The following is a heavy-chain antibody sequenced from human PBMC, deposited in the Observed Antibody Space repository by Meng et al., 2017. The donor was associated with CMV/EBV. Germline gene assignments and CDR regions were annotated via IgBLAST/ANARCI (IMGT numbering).Heavy chain of an antibody. V-gene: IGHV3-30*02. D-gene: IGHD5-18*01. CDR3: AKGAGLRGYFDY. CDR2: IRYDGSNK. Sequence: QVQLVESGGGVVQPGGSLGLSCAASGFTFSTYGLVWVRQAPGKGLGWVAFIRYDGSNKYYADSVKGRFTISRDNSKNTLYLQMNSLGAEDTAVYYGAKGAGLRGYFDYWGQGTLVTVSS. J-gene: IGHJ4*02. CDR1: GFTFSTYG.